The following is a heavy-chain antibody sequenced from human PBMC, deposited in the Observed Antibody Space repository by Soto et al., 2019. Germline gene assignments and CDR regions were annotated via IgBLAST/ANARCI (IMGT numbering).Heavy chain of an antibody. CDR3: TYDRPGGGNFAFYFDI. J-gene: IGHJ5*02. V-gene: IGHV3-23*01. D-gene: IGHD3-16*01. CDR1: GFIFSNYA. CDR2: ISGSGGGA. Sequence: GGSLRLSCAASGFIFSNYAMNWVRQAPGKGLEWVSVISGSGGGAYYADSVTGRFTISRDNSNNTLYLQLHSLSPEDTAVYYCTYDRPGGGNFAFYFDIWGQGTMVTVSS.